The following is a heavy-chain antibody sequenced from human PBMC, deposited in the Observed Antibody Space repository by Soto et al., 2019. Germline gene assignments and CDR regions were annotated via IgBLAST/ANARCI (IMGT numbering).Heavy chain of an antibody. CDR3: VRYARGSSDYHNAFDI. J-gene: IGHJ3*02. CDR1: AFTFSTYG. D-gene: IGHD3-22*01. Sequence: EVQLVESGGGLVQPGGSLRLSCAASAFTFSTYGMNWVRQAPGKGLEWVSYISSSSTAIYYADSVRGRFTISRDNAKNSLYLQMNSLRDEDTAVYYCVRYARGSSDYHNAFDIWGQGTMVTVSS. CDR2: ISSSSTAI. V-gene: IGHV3-48*02.